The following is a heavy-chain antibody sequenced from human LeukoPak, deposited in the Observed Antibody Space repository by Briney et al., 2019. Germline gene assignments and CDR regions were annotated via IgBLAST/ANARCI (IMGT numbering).Heavy chain of an antibody. V-gene: IGHV3-48*04. D-gene: IGHD5-18*01. CDR2: ISSSSSTI. CDR1: GFTFSSYS. CDR3: ASLIKRGYSYVLDY. Sequence: SGGSLRLSCAASGFTFSSYSMNWVRQAPGKGLEWVSYISSSSSTIYYADSVKGRFTISRDNAKNSLYLQMNSLRAEDTAVYYCASLIKRGYSYVLDYWGQGTLVTVSS. J-gene: IGHJ4*02.